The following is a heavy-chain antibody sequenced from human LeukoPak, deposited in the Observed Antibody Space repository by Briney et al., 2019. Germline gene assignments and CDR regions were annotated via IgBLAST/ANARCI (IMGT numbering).Heavy chain of an antibody. J-gene: IGHJ4*02. D-gene: IGHD3-22*01. V-gene: IGHV1-46*01. CDR3: ARGGTYYYDSMAY. CDR2: INPGGGST. Sequence: ASVTVSLRGSGYTFTTYYMHWVGQAPGQGVEGMGIINPGGGSTSYAQKFQGRGTITRDTSTNPVYMELSSLRSEDTAVYYCARGGTYYYDSMAYCGQGTLFTVSS. CDR1: GYTFTTYY.